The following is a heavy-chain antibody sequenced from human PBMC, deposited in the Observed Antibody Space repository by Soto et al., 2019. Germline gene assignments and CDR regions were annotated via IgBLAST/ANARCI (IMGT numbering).Heavy chain of an antibody. J-gene: IGHJ3*02. V-gene: IGHV1-8*01. CDR2: MNPNSGNT. D-gene: IGHD3-10*01. CDR1: GSTFTSYD. Sequence: QVQLVQSGAEVKKPGASVKVSCKASGSTFTSYDINWVRQATGQGLEWMGWMNPNSGNTGYAQKFQGRVTMTRNTSISTAYMELSSLRSEDTAVYYCARGINYYDSGDDALDIWGQGTMVTVSS. CDR3: ARGINYYDSGDDALDI.